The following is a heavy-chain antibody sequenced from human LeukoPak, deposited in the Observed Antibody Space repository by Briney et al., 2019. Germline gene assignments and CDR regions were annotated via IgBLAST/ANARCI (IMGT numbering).Heavy chain of an antibody. J-gene: IGHJ4*02. CDR2: VNDRGTT. V-gene: IGHV4-34*01. Sequence: PSETLSLTCAVYGVSFSGYYLSWIRQSPGTGLEWIGEVNDRGTTIYNPNFKSRVTISVVTSSNQFSRRLTSVTAADTAVYFCATRRGGPYPYYFDHWDQGDLFTVSS. CDR1: GVSFSGYY. CDR3: ATRRGGPYPYYFDH. D-gene: IGHD2-15*01.